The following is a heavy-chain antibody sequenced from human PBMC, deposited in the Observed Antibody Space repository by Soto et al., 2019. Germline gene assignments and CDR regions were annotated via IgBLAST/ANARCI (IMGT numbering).Heavy chain of an antibody. Sequence: QVQLVESGGGVVQPGRSLRLSCAASGFTFSTYAMHWVRQAPGKGLEWVAVVSYDGSNKYYADSVKGRFTISRDNSKNTLYLQMNSLRAEDTALYYCARGAYCGSTSCDRYGMDVWGQGATVTVSS. CDR3: ARGAYCGSTSCDRYGMDV. J-gene: IGHJ6*02. CDR1: GFTFSTYA. V-gene: IGHV3-30-3*01. D-gene: IGHD2-2*01. CDR2: VSYDGSNK.